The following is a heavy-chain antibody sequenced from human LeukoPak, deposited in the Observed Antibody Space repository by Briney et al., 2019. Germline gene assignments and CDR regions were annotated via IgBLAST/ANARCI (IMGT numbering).Heavy chain of an antibody. Sequence: GGSLRLSCAASGFTLSTYAMSWVRQTPGKGLEWVAATSSSDAVTYHADSVRGRFTISRDNSKITLYLQMNSLRAEDAAVYFCAKAPVTSCRGAYCYPFDSWGQGTLVTVSS. D-gene: IGHD2-21*01. CDR2: TSSSDAVT. CDR3: AKAPVTSCRGAYCYPFDS. CDR1: GFTLSTYA. V-gene: IGHV3-23*01. J-gene: IGHJ4*02.